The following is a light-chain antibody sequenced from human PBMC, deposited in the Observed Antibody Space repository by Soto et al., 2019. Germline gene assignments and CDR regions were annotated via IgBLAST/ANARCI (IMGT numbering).Light chain of an antibody. CDR2: GAS. Sequence: EIVLTQSLGTVSLSPRERATVSCRVSQSVSSSYLAWYQRKPGQAPRLLIYGASSRATGIPDRFSGGGSGTDFTLTIFILEPEDFAVYYCQQYHNSPPTFGQGTNVDIK. CDR1: QSVSSSY. CDR3: QQYHNSPPT. J-gene: IGKJ1*01. V-gene: IGKV3-20*01.